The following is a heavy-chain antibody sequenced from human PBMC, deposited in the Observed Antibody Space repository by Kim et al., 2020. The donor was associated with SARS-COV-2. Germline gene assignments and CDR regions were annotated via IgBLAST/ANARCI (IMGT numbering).Heavy chain of an antibody. CDR3: VRDLGTN. D-gene: IGHD1-1*01. CDR1: GFTFSNSW. V-gene: IGHV3-74*01. Sequence: GGSLRLSCAASGFTFSNSWMHWVRHVAGKGLVWVSRINSGGSLITYAESVRGRFTISRDNAKNTLYLQMNSLRGEDTAIYYCVRDLGTNWGQGILVTVSS. CDR2: INSGGSLI. J-gene: IGHJ4*02.